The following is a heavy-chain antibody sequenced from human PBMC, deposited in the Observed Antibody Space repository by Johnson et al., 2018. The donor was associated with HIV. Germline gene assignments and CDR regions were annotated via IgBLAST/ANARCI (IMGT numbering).Heavy chain of an antibody. Sequence: QVLLVESGGGLVKPGGSLRLSCAASGFTFSDYYMSWIRQAPGKGLEWVSYISSSGSTIYYADSVKGRFTISRDNAKNSLYLQMNSLRVEDTAVYYCARDPRVPFPLGHDAFDIWGQGTMVTVSS. D-gene: IGHD3-16*01. CDR2: ISSSGSTI. J-gene: IGHJ3*02. CDR1: GFTFSDYY. V-gene: IGHV3-11*01. CDR3: ARDPRVPFPLGHDAFDI.